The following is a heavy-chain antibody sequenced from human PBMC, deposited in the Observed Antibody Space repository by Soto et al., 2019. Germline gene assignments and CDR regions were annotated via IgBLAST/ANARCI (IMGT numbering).Heavy chain of an antibody. CDR2: IHDTGRT. J-gene: IGHJ4*02. D-gene: IGHD3-16*02. CDR1: GDYLSTYY. CDR3: ASESVSGTYRFDS. Sequence: QVQLQESGPGLVRPSETLSLTCTVSGDYLSTYYWSWIRQPAGERLEWIGRIHDTGRTNYNPSLKSRVTMSVDTSKNQFSLRVNSVTAADTAVYYCASESVSGTYRFDSLGQGTLVTVSS. V-gene: IGHV4-4*07.